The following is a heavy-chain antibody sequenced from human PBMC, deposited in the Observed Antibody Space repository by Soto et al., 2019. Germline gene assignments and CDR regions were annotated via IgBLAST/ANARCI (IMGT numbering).Heavy chain of an antibody. CDR3: ARRDSSGWYSYFDY. J-gene: IGHJ4*02. Sequence: PSETLSLTCTVSGGSISGYYWSWIRQPPGKGLERIAYMYYSGSTNYNPSLKGRVTISIDTSKNQFSLKLSSVTAADTAVYYCARRDSSGWYSYFDYWGQGALVTVSS. V-gene: IGHV4-59*08. D-gene: IGHD6-19*01. CDR2: MYYSGST. CDR1: GGSISGYY.